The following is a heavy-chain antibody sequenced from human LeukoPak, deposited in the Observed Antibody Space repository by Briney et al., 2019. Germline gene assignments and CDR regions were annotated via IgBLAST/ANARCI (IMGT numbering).Heavy chain of an antibody. CDR1: AFIFSGHW. Sequence: GGSLRLSCEGSAFIFSGHWMNWVRQTPGKGLEWVASIKEDGSERQYVDSVKGRFSISRDNTKGSLFLQLNSLRAEDTAVYYCARSQSFVTGTKLHGRISGSYYNAFDIWGQGTMVTVSS. CDR2: IKEDGSER. CDR3: ARSQSFVTGTKLHGRISGSYYNAFDI. D-gene: IGHD1-26*01. J-gene: IGHJ3*02. V-gene: IGHV3-7*03.